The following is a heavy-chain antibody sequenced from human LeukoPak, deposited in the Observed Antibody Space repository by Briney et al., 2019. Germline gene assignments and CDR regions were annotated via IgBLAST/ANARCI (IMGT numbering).Heavy chain of an antibody. D-gene: IGHD3-9*01. CDR3: ARGLDVERSSAWSWGPKKFYYNVMDV. CDR2: MNPSSGNT. V-gene: IGHV1-8*01. J-gene: IGHJ6*02. CDR1: GYTFTSSN. Sequence: GASVKVSCKVSGYTFTSSNINWVRQAPGQGLEWMGWMNPSSGNTAYAQRFQGRVTMTRDTSTNTAFLQLTSLRPEDTAVYYCARGLDVERSSAWSWGPKKFYYNVMDVWGQGTTVTVSS.